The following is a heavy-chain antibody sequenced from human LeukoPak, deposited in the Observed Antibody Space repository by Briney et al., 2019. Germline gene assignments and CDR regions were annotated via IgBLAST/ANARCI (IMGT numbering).Heavy chain of an antibody. V-gene: IGHV3-7*03. CDR3: ARVEFGSSWSSAEYFQH. Sequence: PGGSLRLSCAASGFTFSSYWMSWVRQAPGKGLEWVASIKQDGSEKYYVDSVKGRFTISRDNAKNSLYLQMNSLRVEDTAVYYCARVEFGSSWSSAEYFQHWGQGTLVTVSS. CDR2: IKQDGSEK. J-gene: IGHJ1*01. CDR1: GFTFSSYW. D-gene: IGHD6-13*01.